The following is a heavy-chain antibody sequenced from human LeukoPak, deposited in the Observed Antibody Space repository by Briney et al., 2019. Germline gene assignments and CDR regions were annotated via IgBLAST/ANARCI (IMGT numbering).Heavy chain of an antibody. D-gene: IGHD2-15*01. CDR1: GYTFTGYY. CDR3: ARTTEGYCRGRSCYSYYYYMDV. CDR2: INPNSGGT. J-gene: IGHJ6*03. Sequence: ASVKVSCKASGYTFTGYYMHWVRQAPGQGLEWMGWINPNSGGTNYAQKFQGRVTMTRDTSISTAYMELSRLRSDDTAVYYCARTTEGYCRGRSCYSYYYYMDVWGKGTTVTVSS. V-gene: IGHV1-2*02.